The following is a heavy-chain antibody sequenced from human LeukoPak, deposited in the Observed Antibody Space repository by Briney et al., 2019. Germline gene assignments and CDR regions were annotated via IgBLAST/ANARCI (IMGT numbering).Heavy chain of an antibody. CDR2: IYYSGST. CDR1: GGSISSDY. CDR3: ARHPLAYGAAAGTEVWYFDL. D-gene: IGHD6-13*01. V-gene: IGHV4-59*08. Sequence: PSETLSLTCTVSGGSISSDYWSWIRQPPGKGLEWIGYIYYSGSTNYNPSLKSRVTISVDTSKNQFSLKLSSVTAADTAVYYCARHPLAYGAAAGTEVWYFDLWGRGTLVTVSS. J-gene: IGHJ2*01.